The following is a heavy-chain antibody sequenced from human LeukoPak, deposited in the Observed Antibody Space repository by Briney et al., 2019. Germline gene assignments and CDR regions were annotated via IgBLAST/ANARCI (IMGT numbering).Heavy chain of an antibody. V-gene: IGHV3-74*03. J-gene: IGHJ4*02. CDR1: GFTLSGHW. CDR3: ARSGYYNGYDY. D-gene: IGHD3-10*01. Sequence: GGSLTLSCVASGFTLSGHWMHWVRQVPGKGLMGVSRISSDGSITTYADSVKGRFTISRDIARNTLYLQINSLTADDTALYYCARSGYYNGYDYWGQGTLVTVSS. CDR2: ISSDGSIT.